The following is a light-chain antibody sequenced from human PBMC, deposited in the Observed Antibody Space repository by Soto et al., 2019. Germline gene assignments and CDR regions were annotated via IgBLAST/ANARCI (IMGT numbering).Light chain of an antibody. Sequence: QSALTQPASVSGSPGQSITISCTGTSSDVGGYNSVSWYQQHPGKAPKLMIYDVRNRPSGVSNRFSGSKSGNTASLTISGLQAEDEADYYCSSYTSSNTGVFGGGTQLTVL. CDR2: DVR. CDR1: SSDVGGYNS. V-gene: IGLV2-14*03. J-gene: IGLJ3*02. CDR3: SSYTSSNTGV.